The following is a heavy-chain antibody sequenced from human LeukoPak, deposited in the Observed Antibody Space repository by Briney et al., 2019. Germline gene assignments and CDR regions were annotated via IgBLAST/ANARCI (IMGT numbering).Heavy chain of an antibody. CDR2: ISGSGGST. V-gene: IGHV3-23*01. D-gene: IGHD3-22*01. Sequence: PGGSLRLSCAASGFTFSSYGMSWVRQAPGKGLEWVSAISGSGGSTYYADSVKGRFTISRDNSKNTLYLQMNSLRAEDTAVYYCAKDAPKYYYDSSGYHDAFHIWGHGTMVTVSS. CDR1: GFTFSSYG. J-gene: IGHJ3*02. CDR3: AKDAPKYYYDSSGYHDAFHI.